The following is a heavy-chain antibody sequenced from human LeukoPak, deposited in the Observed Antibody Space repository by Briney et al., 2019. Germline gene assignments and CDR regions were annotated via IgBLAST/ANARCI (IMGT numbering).Heavy chain of an antibody. CDR2: ISHDGNNK. CDR3: AKQSAVAGSFDY. V-gene: IGHV3-30*18. Sequence: GGSLRLSCAASGFPFIDYGMHWVRQAPGKGLEWVAVISHDGNNKYFADSMEGRFTISRDNSKNTLYLQMNSLRGDDTAVYHCAKQSAVAGSFDYWGQGTLVTVSS. D-gene: IGHD6-19*01. J-gene: IGHJ4*02. CDR1: GFPFIDYG.